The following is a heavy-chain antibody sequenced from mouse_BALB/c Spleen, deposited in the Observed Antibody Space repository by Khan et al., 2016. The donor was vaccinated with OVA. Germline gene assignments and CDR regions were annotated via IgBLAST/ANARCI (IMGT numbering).Heavy chain of an antibody. CDR3: AREEALYYFAY. Sequence: QVHVKQSGTELVRPGASVKLSCKTSGYIFTSYWIHWVKQRSGQGLEWIARIYPGTDNTYYNEKLKDKAIMTVDKSSSTAYMQLSSLKSEDSVVYFCAREEALYYFAYWGQGTTLTVSS. CDR2: IYPGTDNT. J-gene: IGHJ2*01. V-gene: IGHV1S132*01. D-gene: IGHD3-2*02. CDR1: GYIFTSYW.